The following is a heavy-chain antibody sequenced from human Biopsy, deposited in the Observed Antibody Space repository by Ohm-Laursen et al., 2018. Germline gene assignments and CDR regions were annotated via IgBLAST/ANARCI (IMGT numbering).Heavy chain of an antibody. V-gene: IGHV4-39*01. CDR1: GGSVSSNTDY. J-gene: IGHJ5*02. Sequence: ETLSLTCTVSGGSVSSNTDYWAWPRQPPGKGLEWIGSIFYTGIIFYNPSLKSRVSISVDTSKNQFSLNLNSVTASDTALYYCARHPTGFWFDPWGQGTLVIVSS. CDR3: ARHPTGFWFDP. CDR2: IFYTGII.